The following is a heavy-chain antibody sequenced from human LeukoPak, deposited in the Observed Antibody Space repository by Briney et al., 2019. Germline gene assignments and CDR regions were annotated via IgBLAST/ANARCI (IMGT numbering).Heavy chain of an antibody. Sequence: GASVKVSCKTSGYTFTSYDINWVRQATGQGLEWMGWMNPNSGNTGYAQKFQGRVTVTRNTSISTAYMELSSLRSEDTAVYYCARKGYSSSRNWFDPWGQGTLVTVSS. V-gene: IGHV1-8*01. CDR2: MNPNSGNT. CDR3: ARKGYSSSRNWFDP. CDR1: GYTFTSYD. J-gene: IGHJ5*02. D-gene: IGHD6-13*01.